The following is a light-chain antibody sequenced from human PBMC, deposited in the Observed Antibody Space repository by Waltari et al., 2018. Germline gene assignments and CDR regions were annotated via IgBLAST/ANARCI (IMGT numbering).Light chain of an antibody. CDR3: AAWDDSLNGRWV. Sequence: QSVLTQPPSASGTPGQGVTISCSGGASNNANHVVNWYQQVPGKAPKLLIYRSDRRPAGVPDRFSGSKSGTSASLAISGLQSEDEADYYCAAWDDSLNGRWVFGGGTKVTVL. CDR1: ASNNANHV. J-gene: IGLJ3*02. CDR2: RSD. V-gene: IGLV1-44*01.